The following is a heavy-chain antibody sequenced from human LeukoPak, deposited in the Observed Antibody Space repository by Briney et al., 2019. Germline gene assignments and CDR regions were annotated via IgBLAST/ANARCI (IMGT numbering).Heavy chain of an antibody. CDR2: ISYDGSNK. Sequence: GGSLRLSCAASGFTFSSYAMHWVRQAPGRGLEWVAAISYDGSNKYYADSVKGRFTISRDNSKNTLYLQMNSLRAEDTAVCYCARADLAITMVRGVRFGAFDIWGQGTMVTVSS. D-gene: IGHD3-10*01. CDR1: GFTFSSYA. J-gene: IGHJ3*02. CDR3: ARADLAITMVRGVRFGAFDI. V-gene: IGHV3-30-3*01.